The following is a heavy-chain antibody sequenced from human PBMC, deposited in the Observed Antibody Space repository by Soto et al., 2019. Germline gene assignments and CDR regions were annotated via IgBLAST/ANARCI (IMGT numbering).Heavy chain of an antibody. Sequence: QVQLVQSGAEVKKPGASVKVSCKASGYTFTSYGISWVRQAPGQGLEWMGWISAYNGNTNYAQKLQGRVTMTTDTPTSTAYMELRSLRSDDTAVYYCARESPVSIAAAGTEFDPWGQGTLVTVSS. CDR3: ARESPVSIAAAGTEFDP. J-gene: IGHJ5*02. CDR2: ISAYNGNT. CDR1: GYTFTSYG. V-gene: IGHV1-18*01. D-gene: IGHD6-13*01.